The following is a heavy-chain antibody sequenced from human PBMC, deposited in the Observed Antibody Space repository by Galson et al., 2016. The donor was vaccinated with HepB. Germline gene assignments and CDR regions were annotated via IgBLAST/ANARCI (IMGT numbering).Heavy chain of an antibody. CDR1: GYSFSSYG. Sequence: SVKVSCKASGYSFSSYGVRWVRQAPGQGLEWMGWISAYNGQTESAQDVQDRVTMSTDAFTSTAYMGLRSLRSDDTALYYCARDSWFYGSGNYYPFDYWGQGTLITVSS. CDR2: ISAYNGQT. J-gene: IGHJ4*02. V-gene: IGHV1-18*01. D-gene: IGHD3-10*01. CDR3: ARDSWFYGSGNYYPFDY.